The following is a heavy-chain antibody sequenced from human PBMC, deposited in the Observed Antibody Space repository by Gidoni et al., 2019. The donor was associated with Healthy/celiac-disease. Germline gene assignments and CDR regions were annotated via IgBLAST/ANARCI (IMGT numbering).Heavy chain of an antibody. Sequence: QVQLQQWGAGLLKPSETLSLTCAVYGGSFSGYYWSWIRQPPGKGLEWIGEINHSGSTNYNPSLKSRVTISVDTSKNQFSLKLSSVTAADTAVYYCARGLGVAVAAPFKHWGQGTLVTVSS. CDR1: GGSFSGYY. CDR2: INHSGST. J-gene: IGHJ1*01. D-gene: IGHD6-19*01. V-gene: IGHV4-34*01. CDR3: ARGLGVAVAAPFKH.